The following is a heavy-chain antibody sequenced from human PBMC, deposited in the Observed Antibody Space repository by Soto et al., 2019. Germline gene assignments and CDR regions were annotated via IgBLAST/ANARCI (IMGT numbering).Heavy chain of an antibody. Sequence: DVQLVKSGGGLIQPGGSLRLSCAASGITAINGHMSWVRQAPGKGLEWVSVIYSDDNTYYADSVKGRFTISRDTSKNTVYLQMNSLRAEDTAVYYCARDWNGDKYFDFWDQGSLVTVSS. CDR3: ARDWNGDKYFDF. CDR1: GITAINGH. J-gene: IGHJ4*02. D-gene: IGHD4-17*01. V-gene: IGHV3-53*01. CDR2: IYSDDNT.